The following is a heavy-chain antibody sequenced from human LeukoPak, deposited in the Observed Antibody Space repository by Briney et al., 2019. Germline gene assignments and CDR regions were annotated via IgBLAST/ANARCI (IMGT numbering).Heavy chain of an antibody. CDR2: IRKKVNGYST. V-gene: IGHV3-72*01. D-gene: IGHD6-19*01. CDR3: AKPAAVAGIRGYFDY. Sequence: GGSLRLSCAASGFTFSDYYMDWVRLAPGKGLEWVARIRKKVNGYSTEYAASVKGRFTISRDDSQNSLYLQMNSLRAEDTAVYYCAKPAAVAGIRGYFDYWGQGTLVTVSS. CDR1: GFTFSDYY. J-gene: IGHJ4*02.